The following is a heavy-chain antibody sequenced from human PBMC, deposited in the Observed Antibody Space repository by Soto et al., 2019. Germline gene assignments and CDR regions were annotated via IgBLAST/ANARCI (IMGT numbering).Heavy chain of an antibody. J-gene: IGHJ6*02. V-gene: IGHV3-33*01. D-gene: IGHD4-17*01. CDR2: IWYDGSNK. CDR1: GFTFRSYG. Sequence: GGSLRLSCAASGFTFRSYGMHGGRRAPGKGLEGGAGIWYDGSNKYYEDSVKGRFTISRDNSKNTLCLQMNSLRAEDTAVYYCAREIIGDYDSYYGMDVWGQGTTVTVSS. CDR3: AREIIGDYDSYYGMDV.